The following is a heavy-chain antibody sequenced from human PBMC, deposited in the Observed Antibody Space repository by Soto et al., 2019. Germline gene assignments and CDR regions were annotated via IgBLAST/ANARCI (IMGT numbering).Heavy chain of an antibody. D-gene: IGHD6-13*01. CDR2: ISYDGSNK. Sequence: QVQLVESGGGVVQPGRSLRLSCAASGFTFSSYGMHWVRQAPGKGLEWVAVISYDGSNKYYADSVKGRFTISRDNSKNTLYLQMHSLSADDTAVYYCAKDNRYSRCWYDYYYYGMDVWGQGSTVTVSS. V-gene: IGHV3-30*18. J-gene: IGHJ6*02. CDR3: AKDNRYSRCWYDYYYYGMDV. CDR1: GFTFSSYG.